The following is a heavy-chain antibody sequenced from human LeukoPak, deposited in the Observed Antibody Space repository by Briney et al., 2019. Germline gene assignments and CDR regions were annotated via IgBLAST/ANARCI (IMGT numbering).Heavy chain of an antibody. Sequence: PSETLSPTCTVSGGSISSGDYYWSWIRQPPGKGLEWIGYIYYSGSTYYNPSLKSRVTISVDTSKNQFSLKLSSVTAADTAVYYCARGVRERRSSSTSDAFDIWGQGTMVTVSS. J-gene: IGHJ3*02. CDR2: IYYSGST. V-gene: IGHV4-30-4*08. CDR3: ARGVRERRSSSTSDAFDI. D-gene: IGHD2-2*01. CDR1: GGSISSGDYY.